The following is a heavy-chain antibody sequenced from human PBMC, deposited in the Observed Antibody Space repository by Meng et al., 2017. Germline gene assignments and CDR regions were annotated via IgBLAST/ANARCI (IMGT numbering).Heavy chain of an antibody. CDR3: AHSYGSNFDY. J-gene: IGHJ4*02. V-gene: IGHV2-5*02. CDR1: GFSLSSSGVG. CDR2: INWDDDK. Sequence: QMPLKESAPSLVNTTQTLRLSCTFSGFSLSSSGVGVGVIRQPPGKALDWLALINWDDDKRYSPSLKSKLTITKDTSKNQVVLTMTNMDPVDTATYYCAHSYGSNFDYWGQGTLVTVSS. D-gene: IGHD3-10*01.